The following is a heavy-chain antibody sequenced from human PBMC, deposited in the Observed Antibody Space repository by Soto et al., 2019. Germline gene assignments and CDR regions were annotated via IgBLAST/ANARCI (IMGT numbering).Heavy chain of an antibody. J-gene: IGHJ4*02. V-gene: IGHV4-59*01. CDR1: GASITQYY. CDR2: VSSTGST. D-gene: IGHD6-13*01. CDR3: ARGGGSPYHNHEFAF. Sequence: SETLSLTCTVSGASITQYYWNWIRQSPGKGLEWIVSVSSTGSTVFNPSLTSRVTVSLDTSKNQFSLTLNSVTAADTAVYYCARGGGSPYHNHEFAFWGQGTLVTGSS.